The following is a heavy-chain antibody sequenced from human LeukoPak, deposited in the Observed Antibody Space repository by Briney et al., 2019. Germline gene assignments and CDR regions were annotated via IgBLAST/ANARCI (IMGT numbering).Heavy chain of an antibody. CDR3: AKDNRLAPYYFDY. V-gene: IGHV3-9*01. CDR2: ISWNSGSM. J-gene: IGHJ4*02. D-gene: IGHD3-9*01. Sequence: GRSLRLSCAASGFTFDDYAMHWVRQAPGKGLEWVSGISWNSGSMGYADSVKGRFTISRDNAKNSLYLQMNSLRAEDTALYYCAKDNRLAPYYFDYWGQGTPVTVSS. CDR1: GFTFDDYA.